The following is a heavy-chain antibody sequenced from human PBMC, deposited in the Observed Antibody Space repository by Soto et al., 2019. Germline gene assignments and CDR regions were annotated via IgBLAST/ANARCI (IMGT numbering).Heavy chain of an antibody. D-gene: IGHD6-13*01. J-gene: IGHJ4*02. CDR2: IDPGDSDT. CDR1: GYTFTTSW. CDR3: ARHGGNSWKGDYFDY. Sequence: GESLKISCKASGYTFTTSWIGWVRQMPGQGLEWMGIIDPGDSDTRYSPSFQGRITISVDKSISTAYLQWSSLEASDTAIYYCARHGGNSWKGDYFDYWGRGALVTVSS. V-gene: IGHV5-51*01.